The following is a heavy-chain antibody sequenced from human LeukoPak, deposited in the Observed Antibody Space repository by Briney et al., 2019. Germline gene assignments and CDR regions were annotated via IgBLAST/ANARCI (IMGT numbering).Heavy chain of an antibody. Sequence: SETLSLTCTVSGGSISSYYWSWIRQPPGKGLEWIGYIYYSGSTNYNPSLKSRVTISVDTSKNQFSLKLSSVTAADTAVYYCARGSGYYYYGMDAWGQGTTVTVSS. CDR2: IYYSGST. V-gene: IGHV4-59*01. CDR3: ARGSGYYYYGMDA. J-gene: IGHJ6*02. CDR1: GGSISSYY.